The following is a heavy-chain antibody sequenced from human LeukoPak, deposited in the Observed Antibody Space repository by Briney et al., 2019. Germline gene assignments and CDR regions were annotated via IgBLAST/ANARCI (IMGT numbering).Heavy chain of an antibody. D-gene: IGHD1-7*01. V-gene: IGHV1-69*02. CDR2: IIPILGIA. J-gene: IGHJ4*02. CDR3: AAMVRITGTTDPDY. CDR1: GGTFSSYT. Sequence: GVSVKVSCKASGGTFSSYTISWVRQAPGQGLEWMGRIIPILGIANYAQKFQGRVTITADKSTSTAYMELSSLRSEDTAVYYCAAMVRITGTTDPDYWGQGTLVTVSS.